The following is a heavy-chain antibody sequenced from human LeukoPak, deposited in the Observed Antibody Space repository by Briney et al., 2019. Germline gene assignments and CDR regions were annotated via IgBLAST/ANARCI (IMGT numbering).Heavy chain of an antibody. CDR1: GFTFSRFR. CDR2: IKQDGSEK. J-gene: IGHJ4*02. V-gene: IGHV3-7*03. Sequence: GGSLRLYCATSGFTFSRFRMILVGQAQGKGLEWVANIKQDGSEKNYADSVKGRFTIPRDNAKSSLYLQMNSLRGEDTAVYYCASQPAAADIDYWGQGTLVTVSS. D-gene: IGHD2-2*01. CDR3: ASQPAAADIDY.